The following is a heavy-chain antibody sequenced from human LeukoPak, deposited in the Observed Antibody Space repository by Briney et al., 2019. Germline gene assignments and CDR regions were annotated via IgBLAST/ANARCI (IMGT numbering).Heavy chain of an antibody. V-gene: IGHV3-33*01. CDR2: IWYDGSNK. J-gene: IGHJ3*02. Sequence: GRSLRLSCAASGFTFSSYGMHWVRQAPGKGLEWVAVIWYDGSNKYYADSVKGRFTISRDNSKNTLYLQMNSLRAEDTAVYYCARDYYDSSGQLHAGAHAFDIWGQGTMVTVSS. CDR3: ARDYYDSSGQLHAGAHAFDI. D-gene: IGHD3-22*01. CDR1: GFTFSSYG.